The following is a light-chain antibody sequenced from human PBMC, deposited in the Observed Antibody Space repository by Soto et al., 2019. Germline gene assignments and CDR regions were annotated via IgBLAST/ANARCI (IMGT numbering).Light chain of an antibody. CDR3: QQYNSYSPT. CDR1: QSIKGW. V-gene: IGKV1-5*03. Sequence: DLQMTQSPSTLSASVGDRVTITCRASQSIKGWLAWYQQKPGKAPSVLIYKASSLESGVPSRFSGSGSGTEFTLTISSLQPDDSATYYCQQYNSYSPTFGQGTKVEIK. CDR2: KAS. J-gene: IGKJ1*01.